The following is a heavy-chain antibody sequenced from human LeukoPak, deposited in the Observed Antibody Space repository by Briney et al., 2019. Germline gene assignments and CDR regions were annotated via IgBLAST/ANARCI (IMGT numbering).Heavy chain of an antibody. D-gene: IGHD2/OR15-2a*01. CDR1: GFTFSSYG. Sequence: GRSLRLSCAASGFTFSSYGMHWVRQAPDKGLEWVAVIWNDGSNKYYADSVKGRFTISRDNSKNTVYLQMNSLRADDTAVYYCARAVEYLPLDYWGQGTLVAVSS. CDR2: IWNDGSNK. J-gene: IGHJ4*02. CDR3: ARAVEYLPLDY. V-gene: IGHV3-33*01.